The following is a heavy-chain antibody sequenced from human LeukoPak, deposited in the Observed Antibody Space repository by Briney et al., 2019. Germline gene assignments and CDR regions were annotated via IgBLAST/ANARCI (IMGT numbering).Heavy chain of an antibody. D-gene: IGHD3-16*01. CDR1: GFTFSSYG. CDR3: AKATGGGYYYYMDV. V-gene: IGHV3-33*06. Sequence: GGSLRLSCAASGFTFSSYGMHWVRQAPGKGLEWVAVMWYDGSNKYYADSVKGRFTISRDNSKNTLYLQMNSLRAEDTAVYYCAKATGGGYYYYMDVWGKGTTVTVSS. J-gene: IGHJ6*03. CDR2: MWYDGSNK.